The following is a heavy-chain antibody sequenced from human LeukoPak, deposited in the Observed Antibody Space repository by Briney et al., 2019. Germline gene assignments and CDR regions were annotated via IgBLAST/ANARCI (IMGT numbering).Heavy chain of an antibody. D-gene: IGHD4-17*01. CDR3: ASDRMTTVTTGHDMDV. CDR2: ISSSSSYI. V-gene: IGHV3-21*01. J-gene: IGHJ6*02. CDR1: GFTFSSYS. Sequence: PGGSLRLSCAASGFTFSSYSMNWVRQAPGKGLEWVSSISSSSSYIYYADSVKGRFTISRDNAKNSLYLQMNSLRAEDTAVYYCASDRMTTVTTGHDMDVWGQGTTVTVSS.